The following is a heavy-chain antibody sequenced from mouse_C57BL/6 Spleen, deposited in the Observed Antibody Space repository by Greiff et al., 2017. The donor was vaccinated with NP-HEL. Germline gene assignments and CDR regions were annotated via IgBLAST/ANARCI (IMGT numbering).Heavy chain of an antibody. CDR1: GYTFTDYY. D-gene: IGHD2-5*01. CDR3: ASTRSKPYYYAMDY. J-gene: IGHJ4*01. V-gene: IGHV1-26*01. Sequence: VQLQQSGPELVKPGASVKISCKASGYTFTDYYMNWVKQSHGKSLEWIGDINPNNGGTSYNQKFKGKATLTVDKSSSTAYMELRSLTSEDSAVYYCASTRSKPYYYAMDYWGQGTSVTVSS. CDR2: INPNNGGT.